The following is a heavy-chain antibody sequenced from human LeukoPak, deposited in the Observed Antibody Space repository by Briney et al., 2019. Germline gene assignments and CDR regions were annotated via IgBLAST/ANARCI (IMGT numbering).Heavy chain of an antibody. CDR3: ARITHYYDSSGSNTFDY. J-gene: IGHJ4*02. Sequence: GASVKVSCKASGYTFTCYYMHWVRQAPGQGLEWMGWINPNSGGTYYTQKFQGRVTMTRDTSISTAYMELSRLRSDDTAVYYCARITHYYDSSGSNTFDYWGQGTLVTVSS. D-gene: IGHD3-22*01. V-gene: IGHV1-2*02. CDR2: INPNSGGT. CDR1: GYTFTCYY.